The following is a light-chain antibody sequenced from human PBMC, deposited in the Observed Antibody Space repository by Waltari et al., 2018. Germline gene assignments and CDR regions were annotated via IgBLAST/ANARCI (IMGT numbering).Light chain of an antibody. CDR3: QQYNSWPLT. V-gene: IGKV3-15*01. CDR2: GAS. CDR1: QSVRRN. J-gene: IGKJ4*01. Sequence: EIVMTQSPATLSVSPGERATLSCRARQSVRRNLAWYQQKPGQGPRLLIYGASTRATGIPARFSGSGSGTEFTLTISSLQSEDFAIYYCQQYNSWPLTFGGGTKVEIK.